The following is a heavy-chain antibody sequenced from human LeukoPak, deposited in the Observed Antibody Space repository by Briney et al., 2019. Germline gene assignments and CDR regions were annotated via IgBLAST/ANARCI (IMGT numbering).Heavy chain of an antibody. Sequence: GGSLRLLFSPSGFTFSRYWMTWVRQAPGKGLELVPNINPDGRDPHYVDSVRGRFTLSRDNTKKSLYLQMNSLRAEDTAVYYCARGDTTVTTTGSGGLDIWGQGTMVTVSS. CDR1: GFTFSRYW. CDR2: INPDGRDP. J-gene: IGHJ3*02. V-gene: IGHV3-7*01. D-gene: IGHD4-17*01. CDR3: ARGDTTVTTTGSGGLDI.